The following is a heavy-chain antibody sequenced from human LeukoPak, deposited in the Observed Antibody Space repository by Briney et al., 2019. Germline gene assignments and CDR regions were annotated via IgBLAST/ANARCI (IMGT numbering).Heavy chain of an antibody. V-gene: IGHV3-23*01. J-gene: IGHJ6*03. CDR1: GFTFSNYD. Sequence: GGCLRLSCAASGFTFSNYDMSWVRQAPGKGLEWVSTISGSGGSTYYADSVKGRFTISRDNSRDTLYLQMNSLRAADTAVYSCAKAIGYSYGSYYYMDVWGKGTTVTVSS. CDR2: ISGSGGST. CDR3: AKAIGYSYGSYYYMDV. D-gene: IGHD5-18*01.